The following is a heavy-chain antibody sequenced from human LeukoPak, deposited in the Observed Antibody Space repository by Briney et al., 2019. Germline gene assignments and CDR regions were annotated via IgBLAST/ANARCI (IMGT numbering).Heavy chain of an antibody. CDR3: ASRVGVREGASVFDY. D-gene: IGHD3-10*01. Sequence: SSETLSLTCTVSGGSISSSSYYWGWIRQPPGKGLEWIGSIYYSGSTYYNPSLKSRVTISVDTSKNQFSLKLSSVTAADTAVYYCASRVGVREGASVFDYWGQGTLVTVSS. CDR2: IYYSGST. J-gene: IGHJ4*02. CDR1: GGSISSSSYY. V-gene: IGHV4-39*07.